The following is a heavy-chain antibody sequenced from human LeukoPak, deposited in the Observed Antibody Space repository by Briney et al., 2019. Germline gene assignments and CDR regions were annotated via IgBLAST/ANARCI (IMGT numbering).Heavy chain of an antibody. CDR3: ARGYYYDSSGYPY. Sequence: GASVKVSCKASGGTFSSYAISWVRQAPGQGLEWMGRIIPIFGTANYAQKFQGRVTITTDESTSTAYMELSSLSSEDTAVYYCARGYYYDSSGYPYWGQGTLVTVSS. V-gene: IGHV1-69*05. CDR2: IIPIFGTA. D-gene: IGHD3-22*01. CDR1: GGTFSSYA. J-gene: IGHJ4*02.